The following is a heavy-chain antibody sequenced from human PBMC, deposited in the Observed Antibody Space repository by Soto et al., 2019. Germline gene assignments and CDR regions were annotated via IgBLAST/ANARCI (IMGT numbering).Heavy chain of an antibody. CDR3: ARSDYGGSAIFIY. CDR1: GFTFSSYG. D-gene: IGHD4-17*01. V-gene: IGHV3-33*01. J-gene: IGHJ4*02. Sequence: GGSLRLSCAASGFTFSSYGMHWVRQAPGKGLEWVAVIWYDGSNKYYADSVKGRFTISRDNSKNTLYLQMNSLRAEDTAVYYCARSDYGGSAIFIYWGQGTLVTVSS. CDR2: IWYDGSNK.